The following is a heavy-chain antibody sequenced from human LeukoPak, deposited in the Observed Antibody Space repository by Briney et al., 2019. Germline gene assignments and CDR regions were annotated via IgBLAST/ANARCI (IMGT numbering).Heavy chain of an antibody. Sequence: PGGSLRLSCAASGFTVNSKDMSWVRPAPGKGLGWVSAISGSGGSTYYADSVKGRFTTSRDNSKNTLYLPMNSLRAEDTAVSYCAKEQNDIEPFFDYWGQGTLVTVSP. CDR2: ISGSGGST. CDR1: GFTVNSKD. J-gene: IGHJ4*02. CDR3: AKEQNDIEPFFDY. D-gene: IGHD1-1*01. V-gene: IGHV3-23*01.